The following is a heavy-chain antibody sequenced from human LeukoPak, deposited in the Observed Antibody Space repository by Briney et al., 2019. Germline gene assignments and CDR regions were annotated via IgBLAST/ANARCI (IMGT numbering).Heavy chain of an antibody. CDR1: GYTFTGYY. D-gene: IGHD3-22*01. CDR2: INPNSGGT. V-gene: IGHV1-2*02. Sequence: ASVKVSCKASGYTFTGYYMHWVRQAPGQGLEWMGWINPNSGGTNYAQKFQGRVTMTRDKSISTAYMELSRLRSDDTAVYYCARWVDSSGYYGYFDYWGQGTLVTVSS. J-gene: IGHJ4*02. CDR3: ARWVDSSGYYGYFDY.